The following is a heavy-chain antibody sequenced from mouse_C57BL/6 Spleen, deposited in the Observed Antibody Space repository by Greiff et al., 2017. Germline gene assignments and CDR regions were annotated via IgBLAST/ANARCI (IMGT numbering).Heavy chain of an antibody. CDR3: ARDDYDGYYGGYFDV. J-gene: IGHJ1*03. CDR1: GYTFTSYW. D-gene: IGHD2-3*01. V-gene: IGHV1-72*01. CDR2: IDPNSGGT. Sequence: QVQLQQPGAELVKPGASVKLSCKASGYTFTSYWMHWVKQRPGRGLEGIGRIDPNSGGTKYNEKFQSKAPLTVDKPSSTSSKQLSGLTSEDSAVYYGARDDYDGYYGGYFDVWGTGTTVTVSS.